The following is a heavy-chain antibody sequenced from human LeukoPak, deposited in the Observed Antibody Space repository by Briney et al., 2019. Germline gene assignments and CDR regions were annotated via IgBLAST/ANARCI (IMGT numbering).Heavy chain of an antibody. V-gene: IGHV3-9*01. CDR2: ISWSSGSI. Sequence: GGSLRLSCAASGFTFDDYAMQWVRQAPGKGLEWVSGISWSSGSIDYAHSVKGRFTISRDTAKNSLYLQMNSRRPEDTALYYCAKGTGRYWTFFDSWGQGTLVTVSS. J-gene: IGHJ4*02. D-gene: IGHD1-26*01. CDR3: AKGTGRYWTFFDS. CDR1: GFTFDDYA.